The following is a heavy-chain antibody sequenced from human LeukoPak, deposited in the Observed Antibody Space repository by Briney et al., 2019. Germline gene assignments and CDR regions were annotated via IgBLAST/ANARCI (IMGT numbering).Heavy chain of an antibody. CDR3: ARDFDDVNGDYYYIPDY. V-gene: IGHV3-30*02. D-gene: IGHD3-10*01. CDR1: GFNLSRNG. Sequence: GGSLRLSCSASGFNLSRNGMHWVRPAPGKGLEWVAFIRYDGTKKFYGDSVRGRFTISRDNSKNTVYLQMNSLRDDDTAVYYCARDFDDVNGDYYYIPDYWGQGILVTVSS. J-gene: IGHJ4*02. CDR2: IRYDGTKK.